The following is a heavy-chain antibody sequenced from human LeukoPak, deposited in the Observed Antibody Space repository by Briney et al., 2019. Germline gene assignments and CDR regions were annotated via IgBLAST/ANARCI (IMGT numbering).Heavy chain of an antibody. D-gene: IGHD1-26*01. CDR2: IYYSGNT. CDR1: GVSISSSNSY. CDR3: ARDRWELGFDP. V-gene: IGHV4-39*02. Sequence: PSETLSLTCTVSGVSISSSNSYWGWIRQPPGKGLEWIGSIYYSGNTYYNASLKSQVSISIDTSKNQFSLRLTSVTPEDTAVYYCARDRWELGFDPWGQGTLVTVSS. J-gene: IGHJ5*02.